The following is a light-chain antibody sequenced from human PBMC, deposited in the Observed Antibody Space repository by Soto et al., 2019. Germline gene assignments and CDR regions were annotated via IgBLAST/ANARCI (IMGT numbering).Light chain of an antibody. CDR3: ATWDSNTWV. V-gene: IGLV4-60*03. CDR2: VESSGSY. Sequence: QPVLTQSSSASASLGSSVKLTCTLSSGHRTYIIAWHQQQPGKAPRYLMKVESSGSYNKGSGVPDRFSGSSSGADRYLTISNLQSEDEADYYCATWDSNTWVFGGGTKLTVL. J-gene: IGLJ3*02. CDR1: SGHRTYI.